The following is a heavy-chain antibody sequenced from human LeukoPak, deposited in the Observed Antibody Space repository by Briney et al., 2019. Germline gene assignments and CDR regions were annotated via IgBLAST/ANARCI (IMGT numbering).Heavy chain of an antibody. CDR3: ARAKGVRERGWFDP. J-gene: IGHJ5*02. V-gene: IGHV3-53*01. D-gene: IGHD3-10*01. CDR2: IYSGGST. Sequence: GGSLRLSCAASGFTASSNYMSWVRQAPGKGLEWVSVIYSGGSTYYADSVKGRFTISRDNSKNTLYLQMNSLRAEDTAVYYCARAKGVRERGWFDPWGQGTLVTVSS. CDR1: GFTASSNY.